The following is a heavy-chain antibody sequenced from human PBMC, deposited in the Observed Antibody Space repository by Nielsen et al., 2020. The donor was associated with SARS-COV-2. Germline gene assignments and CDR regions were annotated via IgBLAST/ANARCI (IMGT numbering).Heavy chain of an antibody. CDR3: ARAHPLAAAGTLDY. D-gene: IGHD6-13*01. J-gene: IGHJ4*02. V-gene: IGHV3-20*03. Sequence: WIRQPPGKGLEWVSGINWNGGSTGYADSVKGRFTISRDNAKNSLYLQMNSLRAKDTALYYCARAHPLAAAGTLDYWGQGTLVTVSS. CDR2: INWNGGST.